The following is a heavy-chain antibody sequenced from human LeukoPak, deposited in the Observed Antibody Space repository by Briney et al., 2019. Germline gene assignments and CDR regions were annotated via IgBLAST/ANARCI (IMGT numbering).Heavy chain of an antibody. D-gene: IGHD4-17*01. V-gene: IGHV4-59*01. CDR3: AYSDDYGDYVFDY. J-gene: IGHJ4*02. Sequence: PSETLSLTCTVSGGSISTYYWSWIRQPPGKGLEWIGYVYYGGSTNYNPSLKSRVTISVDTSKNQFFLKLNSATAADTAVYFCAYSDDYGDYVFDYWGQGTLVTVSS. CDR1: GGSISTYY. CDR2: VYYGGST.